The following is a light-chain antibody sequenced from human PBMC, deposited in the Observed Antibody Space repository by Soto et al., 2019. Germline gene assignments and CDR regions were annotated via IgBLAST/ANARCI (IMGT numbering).Light chain of an antibody. CDR3: QHRNGYPRT. CDR1: RAISTN. V-gene: IGKV1-9*01. J-gene: IGKJ1*01. CDR2: ATS. Sequence: DIQLTQSPSFLSASVGDRVTITCRASRAISTNLAWYQQEPGKPPKLLIYATSTLQSGVPSRFSGSGSGTEFTLTISSLQPEDFATYYCQHRNGYPRTFGQGTKVEIK.